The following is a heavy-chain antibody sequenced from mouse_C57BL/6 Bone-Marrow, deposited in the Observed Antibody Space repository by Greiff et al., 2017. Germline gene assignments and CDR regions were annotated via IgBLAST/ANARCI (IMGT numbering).Heavy chain of an antibody. CDR1: GYTFTSYG. J-gene: IGHJ3*01. D-gene: IGHD2-10*02. V-gene: IGHV1-81*01. CDR3: ARRRYGNSAWFAY. Sequence: QVQLQQSGAELARPGASVKLSCKASGYTFTSYGISWVKQRTGQGLEWIGEIYPRSGNTYYNEKFKGKATLTADKSSSTAYMELRSLTSEDSAVYFCARRRYGNSAWFAYWGQGTLVTVSA. CDR2: IYPRSGNT.